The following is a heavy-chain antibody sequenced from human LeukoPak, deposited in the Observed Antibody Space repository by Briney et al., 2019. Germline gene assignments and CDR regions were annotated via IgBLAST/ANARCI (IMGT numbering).Heavy chain of an antibody. J-gene: IGHJ3*02. V-gene: IGHV4-4*02. D-gene: IGHD3-22*01. CDR1: GGSISSSNW. CDR2: IYHSGST. CDR3: ARESVTMIVVVITRPGAFDI. Sequence: SETLSLTCAVSGGSISSSNWWSWVRQPPGKGLEWIGEIYHSGSTNYNPSLKSRVTISVDKSKNQFSLKLSSVTAADTAVYYCARESVTMIVVVITRPGAFDIWGQGTMVTVSS.